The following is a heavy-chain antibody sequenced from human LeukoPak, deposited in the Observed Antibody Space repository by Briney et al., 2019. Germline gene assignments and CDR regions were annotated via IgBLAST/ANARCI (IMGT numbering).Heavy chain of an antibody. CDR2: SSWDEDK. CDR1: RFSRSTSGMC. J-gene: IGHJ5*02. D-gene: IGHD3-22*01. V-gene: IGHV2-70*01. Sequence: SGPALMKPTQTLTLTCTFSRFSRSTSGMCVSWIRQPPGKALEWLTLSSWDEDKYYSPSLESRLTISKDTSKNQVVIKMTNMDPVDTATYYCARTILRDYYDSSGYYYGFDPWGQGTLVTVSS. CDR3: ARTILRDYYDSSGYYYGFDP.